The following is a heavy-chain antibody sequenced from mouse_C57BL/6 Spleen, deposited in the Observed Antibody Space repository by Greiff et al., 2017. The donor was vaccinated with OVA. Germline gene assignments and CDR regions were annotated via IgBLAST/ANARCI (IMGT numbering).Heavy chain of an antibody. J-gene: IGHJ1*03. CDR3: ARDYSNWYFDV. CDR2: IYPSDSET. D-gene: IGHD2-5*01. Sequence: VKLQQPGAELVRPGSSVKLSCKASGYTFTSYWMDWVKQRPGQGLEWIGNIYPSDSETHYNQKFKDKATLTVDKASSTAYMQLSSLTSEDSAVYYCARDYSNWYFDVWGTGTTVTVSS. CDR1: GYTFTSYW. V-gene: IGHV1-61*01.